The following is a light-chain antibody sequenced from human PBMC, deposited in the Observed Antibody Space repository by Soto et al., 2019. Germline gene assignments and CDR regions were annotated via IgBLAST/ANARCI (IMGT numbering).Light chain of an antibody. CDR3: IQTLQTSLT. CDR1: HSLLHINGYNY. V-gene: IGKV2-28*01. Sequence: IVVTQSPLSLAVTPGGRASLCCRSSHSLLHINGYNYLDWYLQKPGQSPQLLMYLASNRASGVPDMVSGSGSGTDFTLTISRVQAEEFGVYDCIQTLQTSLTVGVAAKGEN. CDR2: LAS. J-gene: IGKJ4*01.